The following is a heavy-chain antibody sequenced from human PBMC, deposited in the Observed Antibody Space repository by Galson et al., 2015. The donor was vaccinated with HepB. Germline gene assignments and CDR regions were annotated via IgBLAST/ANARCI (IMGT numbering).Heavy chain of an antibody. Sequence: SETLSLTCTVSGGSISTSTYYWGWIRQPPGKGLEWIGSIYYSGDTYYNAPLKSRVTISVDTSNNQFSLRLTSVTAADTSVYYCARHDRGRLLLFDFWGQGTLVTVSS. J-gene: IGHJ4*02. CDR1: GGSISTSTYY. CDR2: IYYSGDT. CDR3: ARHDRGRLLLFDF. D-gene: IGHD2-15*01. V-gene: IGHV4-39*01.